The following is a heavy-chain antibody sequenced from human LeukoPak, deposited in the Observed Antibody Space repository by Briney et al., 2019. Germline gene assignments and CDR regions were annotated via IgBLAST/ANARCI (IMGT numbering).Heavy chain of an antibody. CDR2: INHSGST. Sequence: SETLSLTCAVYGGSFSGYYWTWIRQPPGKGLEWIGEINHSGSTNYNPSLKSRVTISADTSRNHFSLNLSSVTAADTAVYYCARGRSGSSSGWPKRYYFDYWGQGTLVTVSS. CDR3: ARGRSGSSSGWPKRYYFDY. D-gene: IGHD6-19*01. V-gene: IGHV4-34*01. CDR1: GGSFSGYY. J-gene: IGHJ4*02.